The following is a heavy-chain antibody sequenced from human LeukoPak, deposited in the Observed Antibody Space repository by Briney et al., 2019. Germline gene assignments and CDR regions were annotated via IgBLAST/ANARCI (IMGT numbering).Heavy chain of an antibody. J-gene: IGHJ4*02. CDR1: GFTFDDYT. V-gene: IGHV3-43*01. CDR2: IRGAATT. Sequence: GGSLRLSCAASGFTFDDYTMHWVRQAPGKGLEWVSFIRGAATTNYADSVKGRFTVSSDNSKNSLYLQMNSLRPEDSGLYYCAKERDGHKDGLAHWGRGTLVT. CDR3: AKERDGHKDGLAH. D-gene: IGHD5-24*01.